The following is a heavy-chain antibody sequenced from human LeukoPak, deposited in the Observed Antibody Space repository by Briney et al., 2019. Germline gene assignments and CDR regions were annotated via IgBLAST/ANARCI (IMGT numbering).Heavy chain of an antibody. Sequence: GGSLRLSCIASGFTLGDYAMSWFRQAPGKGLEWVGFIRSKAYGGTTEYAASVKGRFTISRDDSKSIAYLQMNSLKTEDTAVYYCTRDRWFGESNDYWGQGTLVTVSS. D-gene: IGHD3-10*01. CDR2: IRSKAYGGTT. CDR1: GFTLGDYA. CDR3: TRDRWFGESNDY. J-gene: IGHJ4*02. V-gene: IGHV3-49*03.